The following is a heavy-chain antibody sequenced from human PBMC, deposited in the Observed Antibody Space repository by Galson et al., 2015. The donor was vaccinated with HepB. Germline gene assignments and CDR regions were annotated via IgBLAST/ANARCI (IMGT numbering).Heavy chain of an antibody. CDR3: ARRRTVTNDFHY. CDR2: IYPGDSDT. D-gene: IGHD4-17*01. V-gene: IGHV5-51*01. CDR1: AYIFTNYW. J-gene: IGHJ4*02. Sequence: QSGAEVKKPGDSLRISCKGSAYIFTNYWIGWVRQMPGKGLEWMGIIYPGDSDTRYSPSFQGQVTISADKSINTAYLQWSSLKASDTAMYYCARRRTVTNDFHYWGQGTLVTVSS.